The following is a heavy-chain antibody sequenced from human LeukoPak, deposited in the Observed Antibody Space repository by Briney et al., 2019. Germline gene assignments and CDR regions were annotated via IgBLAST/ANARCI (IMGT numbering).Heavy chain of an antibody. CDR1: GFRFSGYW. Sequence: GGSLRPSCAASGFRFSGYWMHWVRQAPGKGLVWVSLINTDGGRTAYADSVKGRFTISRDNSKSTLYLQMNSLRAEDTAVYYCAKAISSSWGDFDCWGQGTLVTVSS. CDR3: AKAISSSWGDFDC. J-gene: IGHJ4*02. CDR2: INTDGGRT. V-gene: IGHV3-74*01. D-gene: IGHD6-13*01.